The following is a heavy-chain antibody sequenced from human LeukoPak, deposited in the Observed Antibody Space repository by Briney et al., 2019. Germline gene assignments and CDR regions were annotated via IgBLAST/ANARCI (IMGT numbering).Heavy chain of an antibody. CDR1: GFTFSSYA. J-gene: IGHJ1*01. CDR2: ISGSGGST. Sequence: PGGSLRLSCAASGFTFSSYAMSWVRQAPGKGLEWVSAISGSGGSTYYADSVKGRFTISRDSSKNTLYLQMNSLRAEDTAVYYCAKTRGRAEYFQHWGQGTLVTVSS. CDR3: AKTRGRAEYFQH. V-gene: IGHV3-23*01.